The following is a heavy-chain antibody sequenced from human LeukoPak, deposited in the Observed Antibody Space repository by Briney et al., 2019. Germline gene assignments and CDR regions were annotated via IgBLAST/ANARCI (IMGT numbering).Heavy chain of an antibody. Sequence: GGSLRLSCAASGFTFSSYAMGWVRQAPGKGLEWVPTISGTGSSTYYADSVKGRFTISRGSSKNTLYLQMNSLRAEDTAVYYCAARPPRAVAGPFDYWGQRTLVTVSS. CDR2: ISGTGSST. J-gene: IGHJ4*02. CDR3: AARPPRAVAGPFDY. V-gene: IGHV3-23*01. CDR1: GFTFSSYA. D-gene: IGHD6-19*01.